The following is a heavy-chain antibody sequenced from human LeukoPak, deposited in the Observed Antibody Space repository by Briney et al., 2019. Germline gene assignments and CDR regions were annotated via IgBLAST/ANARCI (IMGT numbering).Heavy chain of an antibody. Sequence: PSETLSLTCTVSGGSISRYYWSWIRQPPGKGLEWIGYIYYSGTTNYNPSLKSRVTISVDTSKNQLSLRLSSVTAADTAVYYCARESSGYSYGHWGQGTLVTVSS. D-gene: IGHD5-18*01. CDR2: IYYSGTT. CDR3: ARESSGYSYGH. V-gene: IGHV4-59*01. J-gene: IGHJ4*02. CDR1: GGSISRYY.